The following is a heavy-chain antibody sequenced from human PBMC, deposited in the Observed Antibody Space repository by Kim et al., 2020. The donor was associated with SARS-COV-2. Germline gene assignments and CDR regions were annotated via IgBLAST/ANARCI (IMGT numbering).Heavy chain of an antibody. CDR2: ISPSSSPI. CDR1: GFTFSAYS. V-gene: IGHV3-48*02. CDR3: AIDNWMDV. J-gene: IGHJ6*02. Sequence: GGSLRLSCAASGFTFSAYSMMWVRQAPGKGLEWVAFISPSSSPIYYADSLKGRFTISRDNAKNSLYLQMNSLRDEDTAVYYCAIDNWMDVWGQGTTVTVSS.